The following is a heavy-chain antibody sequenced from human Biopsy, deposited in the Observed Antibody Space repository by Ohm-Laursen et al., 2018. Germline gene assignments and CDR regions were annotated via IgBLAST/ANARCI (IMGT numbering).Heavy chain of an antibody. J-gene: IGHJ5*02. CDR1: GDSISSYY. CDR3: ARGGFGLDGYNSP. D-gene: IGHD5-24*01. CDR2: IYYSGIAA. V-gene: IGHV4-59*01. Sequence: SETLSLTCTVSGDSISSYYWSWIRQPPGKGLEWIGYIYYSGIAANYNPSLKGRVTISVGTSKHQFSLRLTSATAADTAVYYCARGGFGLDGYNSPWGRGTLVIVSS.